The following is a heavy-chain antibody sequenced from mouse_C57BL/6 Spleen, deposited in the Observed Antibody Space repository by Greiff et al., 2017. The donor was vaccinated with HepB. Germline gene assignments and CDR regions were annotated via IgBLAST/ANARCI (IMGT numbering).Heavy chain of an antibody. CDR3: ARIYYDYDADFAY. CDR1: GYTFTSYW. V-gene: IGHV1-61*01. Sequence: QVQLQQPGAELVRPGSSVKLSCKASGYTFTSYWMDWVKQRPGQGLEWIGNIYPSDSETHYNQKFKDKATLTVDKSSSTAYMQLSSLTSVDSAVYYCARIYYDYDADFAYWGQGTLVTVSA. CDR2: IYPSDSET. D-gene: IGHD2-4*01. J-gene: IGHJ3*01.